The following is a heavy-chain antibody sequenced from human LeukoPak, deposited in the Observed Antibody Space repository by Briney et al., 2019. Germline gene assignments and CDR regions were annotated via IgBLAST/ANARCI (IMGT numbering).Heavy chain of an antibody. D-gene: IGHD2-21*02. J-gene: IGHJ4*02. CDR2: IYYSGST. Sequence: SETLSLTCTVSGGSISSHYWSWIRQPPGKGLEWIGYIYYSGSTNYNPSLKSRVTISVDTSKNQFSLKLTSVTAADTAVYYCARGVTYWGQGILVTVSS. CDR1: GGSISSHY. CDR3: ARGVTY. V-gene: IGHV4-59*11.